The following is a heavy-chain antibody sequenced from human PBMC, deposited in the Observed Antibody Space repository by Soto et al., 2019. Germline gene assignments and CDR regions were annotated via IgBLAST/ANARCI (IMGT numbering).Heavy chain of an antibody. J-gene: IGHJ5*02. CDR1: GGTFSSYT. CDR2: IIPFIGVG. CDR3: ARDGGFGEFEP. V-gene: IGHV1-69*08. Sequence: QVQLVQSGPEVKKPGSSVKVSCKASGGTFSSYTISWVRQAPGQGLEWMGRIIPFIGVGNYTQKFQGRATITADKSTSTFYMDLSSLRSEDTAVYYCARDGGFGEFEPWGQGTLVTVSS. D-gene: IGHD3-10*01.